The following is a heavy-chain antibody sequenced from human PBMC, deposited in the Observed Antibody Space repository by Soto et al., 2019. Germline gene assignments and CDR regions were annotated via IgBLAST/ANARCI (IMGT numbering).Heavy chain of an antibody. CDR1: GYSFTTYW. J-gene: IGHJ3*02. CDR2: IYPGDSDI. V-gene: IGHV5-51*01. D-gene: IGHD3-16*01. CDR3: ASRGGYGIYDAADI. Sequence: HGESLKISCKGSGYSFTTYWIGWVRQMPGKGLEWMGIIYPGDSDIRYSPSFQGQVTISADKSISTAYLQWSSLKPSDTAIYYCASRGGYGIYDAADIWGQGTMVTVSS.